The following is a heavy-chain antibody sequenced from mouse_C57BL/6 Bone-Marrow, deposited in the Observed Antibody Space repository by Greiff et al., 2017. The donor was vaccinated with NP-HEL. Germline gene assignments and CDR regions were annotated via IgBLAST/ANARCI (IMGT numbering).Heavy chain of an antibody. J-gene: IGHJ2*01. Sequence: EVQRVESGGGLVKPGGSLKLSCAASGFTFSSYAMSWVRQTPEKRLEWVATISDGGSYTYYPDNVKGRFTISRDNAKNNLYLQMSHLKSEDTAMYYCARDSRTMFFDYWGQGTTLTVSS. D-gene: IGHD3-1*01. V-gene: IGHV5-4*01. CDR3: ARDSRTMFFDY. CDR2: ISDGGSYT. CDR1: GFTFSSYA.